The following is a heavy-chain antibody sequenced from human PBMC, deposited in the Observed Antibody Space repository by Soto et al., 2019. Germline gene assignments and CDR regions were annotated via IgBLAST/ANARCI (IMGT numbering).Heavy chain of an antibody. CDR2: IGGTDGDSDGVP. D-gene: IGHD7-27*01. J-gene: IGHJ3*01. CDR3: VKRGRNWGAFDF. CDR1: GFILNNYA. V-gene: IGHV3-23*01. Sequence: VQLLESGGDLVQPGGSLRLSCVASGFILNNYAMSWVRQAPGKGLEWVSTIGGTDGDSDGVPWYEDSVKGRFTISRDSSANNLFFQMDNLRAGDSALYYCVKRGRNWGAFDFWGQGTTVVVSS.